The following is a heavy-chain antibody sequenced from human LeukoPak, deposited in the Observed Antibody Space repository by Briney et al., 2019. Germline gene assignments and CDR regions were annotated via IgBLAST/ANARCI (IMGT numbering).Heavy chain of an antibody. CDR3: ARDADYGDYLNWFDP. Sequence: GGSLRLSCAASGFTFSSYGMHWVRQAPGKGLEWVAFIRYDGSNKYYADSVKGRFTISRDNSKNTLYLQMGSLRAEDMAVYYCARDADYGDYLNWFDPWGQGTLVTVSS. V-gene: IGHV3-30*02. D-gene: IGHD4-17*01. J-gene: IGHJ5*02. CDR1: GFTFSSYG. CDR2: IRYDGSNK.